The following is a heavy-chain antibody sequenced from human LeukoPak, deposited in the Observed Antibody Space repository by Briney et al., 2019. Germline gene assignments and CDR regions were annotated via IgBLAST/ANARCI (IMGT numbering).Heavy chain of an antibody. Sequence: QSGGSLRLSCAASGXRFSSYVMHWVRQAPGKGLEWVALIWQDGSNQYYADSVKGRFTISRDNSKNTLYLQMNSLRAEDTAVYYCARDYGGNYWYFDLWGRGTLVIVSS. CDR3: ARDYGGNYWYFDL. J-gene: IGHJ2*01. CDR1: GXRFSSYV. V-gene: IGHV3-33*01. D-gene: IGHD4-23*01. CDR2: IWQDGSNQ.